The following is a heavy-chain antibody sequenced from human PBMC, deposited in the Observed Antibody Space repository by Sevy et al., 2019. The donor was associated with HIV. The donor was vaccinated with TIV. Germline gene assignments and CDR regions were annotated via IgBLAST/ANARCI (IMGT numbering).Heavy chain of an antibody. J-gene: IGHJ6*02. D-gene: IGHD3-3*01. Sequence: GGFLRLFFATSGFSFDDYTMNWVRQAPGKGLGWGAGHNWNGDDVGYEESVEGRFTIYRDNSKNTLYLQMNSLRAEDTAVYYCARDRTIFGVVIIPGMDVWGQGTTVTVSS. CDR1: GFSFDDYT. V-gene: IGHV3-20*03. CDR3: ARDRTIFGVVIIPGMDV. CDR2: HNWNGDDV.